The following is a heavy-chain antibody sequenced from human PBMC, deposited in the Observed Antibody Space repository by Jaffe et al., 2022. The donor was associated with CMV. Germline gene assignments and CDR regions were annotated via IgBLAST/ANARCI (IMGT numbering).Heavy chain of an antibody. J-gene: IGHJ5*02. V-gene: IGHV3-7*03. CDR3: AREGAVAYYDFWSGYFNWFDP. CDR1: GFTFSSYW. Sequence: EVQLVESGGGLVQPGGSLRLSCAASGFTFSSYWMSWVRQAPGKGLEWVANIKQDGSEKYYVDSVKGRFTISRDNAKNSLYLQMNSLRAEDTAVYYCAREGAVAYYDFWSGYFNWFDPWGQGTLVTVSS. CDR2: IKQDGSEK. D-gene: IGHD3-3*01.